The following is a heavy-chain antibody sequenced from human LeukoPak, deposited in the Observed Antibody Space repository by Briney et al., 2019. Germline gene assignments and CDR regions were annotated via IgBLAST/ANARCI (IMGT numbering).Heavy chain of an antibody. Sequence: GGSLRLSCAASGFTFSNYAMHWVRQAPGKGLEYVSVISSNGGNIYYANSVKGRFTISRDNSKNTVYLQMDSLRPEDMAVYFCARVRVGATATGHYFDYWGQGTLVTVSS. J-gene: IGHJ4*02. CDR2: ISSNGGNI. D-gene: IGHD1-26*01. CDR1: GFTFSNYA. V-gene: IGHV3-64*01. CDR3: ARVRVGATATGHYFDY.